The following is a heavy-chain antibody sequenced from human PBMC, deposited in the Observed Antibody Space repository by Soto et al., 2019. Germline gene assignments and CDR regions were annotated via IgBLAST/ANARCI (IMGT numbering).Heavy chain of an antibody. J-gene: IGHJ5*02. CDR1: GYTFRDYY. CDR3: ANLQGGPTLDP. V-gene: IGHV1-2*02. CDR2: INPATGGT. D-gene: IGHD3-16*01. Sequence: ASVKVSCKASGYTFRDYYMHWVRQAPGQGLEWMGWINPATGGTKYAQKFQGRVAMTRDTSISTAYMELSRLTSDDTAVYYCANLQGGPTLDPWGQGTIVTVYS.